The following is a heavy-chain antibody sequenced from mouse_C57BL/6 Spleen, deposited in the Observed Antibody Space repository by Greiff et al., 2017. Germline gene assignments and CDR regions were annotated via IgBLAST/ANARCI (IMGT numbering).Heavy chain of an antibody. Sequence: VQLQQSGAALARPGASVKLSCKASGYTFTSSGISWVKQRPGQGLEWIGEIYPRSVNTYYNEKFKGKATLTADKSSSTAYMALRSLTSEDSAVYCCAGYYGKGAMDYWGQGTSVTVSS. CDR2: IYPRSVNT. V-gene: IGHV1-81*01. CDR3: AGYYGKGAMDY. CDR1: GYTFTSSG. D-gene: IGHD1-1*01. J-gene: IGHJ4*01.